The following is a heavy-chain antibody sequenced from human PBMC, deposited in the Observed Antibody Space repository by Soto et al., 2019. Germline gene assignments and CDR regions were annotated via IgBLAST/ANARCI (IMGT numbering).Heavy chain of an antibody. J-gene: IGHJ4*02. D-gene: IGHD1-26*01. CDR3: AKYLMDSGSMGY. CDR1: GFTFDDYA. Sequence: EVQLVESGGGLVQPGRSLRLSCAASGFTFDDYAMHWVRQAPGKGLEWVSGISWNSGSIGYADSVKGRFTISRENAKNSLYLQINILRAEDTDLYYCAKYLMDSGSMGYWGQGTLVTVSS. V-gene: IGHV3-9*01. CDR2: ISWNSGSI.